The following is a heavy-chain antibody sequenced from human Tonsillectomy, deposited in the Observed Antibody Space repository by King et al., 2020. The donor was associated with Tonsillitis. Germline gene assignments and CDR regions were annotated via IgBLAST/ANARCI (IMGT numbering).Heavy chain of an antibody. D-gene: IGHD4-17*01. CDR2: ISYDGNNK. J-gene: IGHJ3*02. V-gene: IGHV3-30*01. Sequence: VQLVESGGGVVQPGRSLRLSCAASGFTFSSYAIHWVRQAPGKGLEWVAVISYDGNNKYYADSVKGRFTLSRDNSKNTLYLQMNSLGAEDTAGYYCAGVADYGDYLEGTFDIWGQGTMVSVSS. CDR1: GFTFSSYA. CDR3: AGVADYGDYLEGTFDI.